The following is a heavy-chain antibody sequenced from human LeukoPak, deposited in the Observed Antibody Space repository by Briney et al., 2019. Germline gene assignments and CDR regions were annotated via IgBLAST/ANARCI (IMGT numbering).Heavy chain of an antibody. D-gene: IGHD1-20*01. CDR3: ARVFPITGYDAFDI. V-gene: IGHV4-4*07. J-gene: IGHJ3*02. Sequence: PSETLSLTCTVSGGSISSYYWSWIRQPAGKGLEWIGRIYTSGSTNYNPSLKSRVTMSVDTSKNQFSLKLSSVTAADTAVYYCARVFPITGYDAFDIWGQGTMVTVSS. CDR2: IYTSGST. CDR1: GGSISSYY.